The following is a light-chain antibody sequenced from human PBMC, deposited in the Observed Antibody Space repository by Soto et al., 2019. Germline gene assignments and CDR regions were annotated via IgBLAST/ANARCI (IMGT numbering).Light chain of an antibody. CDR3: QQTYTPPAT. CDR1: QSIDTH. J-gene: IGKJ1*01. CDR2: EAS. V-gene: IGKV1-39*01. Sequence: DIRMTQSPSSLSASVGDRVTIACRASQSIDTHLNWYQQHPGKAPNALIYEASNLQSGVPSSFSGSGSGTDFTLTISGLQPDDSPTYYCQQTYTPPATFGQGTKVEIK.